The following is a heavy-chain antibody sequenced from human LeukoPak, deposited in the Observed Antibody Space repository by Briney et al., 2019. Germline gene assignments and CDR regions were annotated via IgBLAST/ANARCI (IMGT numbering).Heavy chain of an antibody. CDR3: ARGKGAALSKYYFDY. V-gene: IGHV1-2*02. J-gene: IGHJ4*02. Sequence: GASVKVSCKASGYTFTGYYMHWVRQAPGQGLEWMGWINPNSGGTNYAQKFQGRVTMTRDTSISTAYMELSRLRSDDTAVYYCARGKGAALSKYYFDYWGQGTLVTVSS. D-gene: IGHD1-26*01. CDR2: INPNSGGT. CDR1: GYTFTGYY.